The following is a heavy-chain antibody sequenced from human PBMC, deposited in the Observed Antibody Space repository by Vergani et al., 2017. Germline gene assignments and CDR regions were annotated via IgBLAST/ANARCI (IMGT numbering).Heavy chain of an antibody. CDR2: INSDGDST. Sequence: EVQLLESGGGLVQPGGSLRLSCTASGFTFSNYWMQWVRQAPGKGLMWVSRINSDGDSTSYAHSVKGRFTISRDNAKNSLYLQMDSLRAEDTAVYYCARDGWELLDYFYYMDVWGKGTTVTVSS. D-gene: IGHD1-26*01. V-gene: IGHV3-74*01. CDR1: GFTFSNYW. CDR3: ARDGWELLDYFYYMDV. J-gene: IGHJ6*03.